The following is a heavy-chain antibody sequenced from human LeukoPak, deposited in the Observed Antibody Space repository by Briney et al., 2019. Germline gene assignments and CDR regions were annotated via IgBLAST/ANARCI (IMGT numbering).Heavy chain of an antibody. CDR1: GFTFSSYW. D-gene: IGHD4-17*01. Sequence: GGSLRLSCAASGFTFSSYWMSWVRQAPGKGLEWVSVIYSGGSTYYADSVKGRFTISRDNSKNTLYLQMNSLRAEDTAVYYCAGTTVTTTGAFDIWGQGTMVTVSS. CDR3: AGTTVTTTGAFDI. CDR2: IYSGGST. J-gene: IGHJ3*02. V-gene: IGHV3-53*01.